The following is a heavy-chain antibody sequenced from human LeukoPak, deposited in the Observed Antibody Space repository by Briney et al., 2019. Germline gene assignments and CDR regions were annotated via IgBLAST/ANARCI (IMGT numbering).Heavy chain of an antibody. J-gene: IGHJ6*02. D-gene: IGHD2-8*02. Sequence: GGSLRLSCAASGFTFSSCAMSWVRQAPGKGLEWVAVISYDGSNKYYADSVKGRFTISRDNSKNTLYLQMNSLRAEDTAVYYCARDSTGYPYYYYGMDVWGQGTTVTVSS. CDR1: GFTFSSCA. CDR2: ISYDGSNK. V-gene: IGHV3-30-3*01. CDR3: ARDSTGYPYYYYGMDV.